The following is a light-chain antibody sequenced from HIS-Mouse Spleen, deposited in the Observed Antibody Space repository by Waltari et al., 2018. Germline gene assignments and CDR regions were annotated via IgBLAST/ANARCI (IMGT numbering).Light chain of an antibody. CDR3: SSYAGSNNYV. CDR2: EVS. J-gene: IGLJ1*01. V-gene: IGLV2-8*01. Sequence: QSALTQPPSAFGSPGQSVTISCPGTSSDVGGYHYVPGYQQHPGKAPKLMIYEVSKRPAGVPDRFSGSKSGNTASLTVSGLQAEDEADYYCSSYAGSNNYVFGTGTKVTVL. CDR1: SSDVGGYHY.